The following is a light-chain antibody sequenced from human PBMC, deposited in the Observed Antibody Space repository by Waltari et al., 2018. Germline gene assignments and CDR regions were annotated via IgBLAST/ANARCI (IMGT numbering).Light chain of an antibody. Sequence: EIVLTQSPGTLSLSPVERATPPCRASESIGGNYLAWYQQTAGQAPRLLIYGASTRATGTPDRFSGGGSGTDFTLTISRLEPEDFAVYYCQHYVRSPPAYSFGQGTKLEIK. CDR1: ESIGGNY. CDR3: QHYVRSPPAYS. CDR2: GAS. V-gene: IGKV3-20*01. J-gene: IGKJ2*01.